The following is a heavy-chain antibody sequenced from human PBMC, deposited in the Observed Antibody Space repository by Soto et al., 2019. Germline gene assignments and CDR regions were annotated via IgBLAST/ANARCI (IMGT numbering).Heavy chain of an antibody. Sequence: ASVKVSCKTCGYTFTSYGISWVRQAPGQGLEWMGWIRTYNGNTNYGQKFQGRVTMTRDTSTSTAHMELRSLTSDDTAVYYCVIDMGEWPWGQGTLVTVSS. CDR1: GYTFTSYG. J-gene: IGHJ5*02. D-gene: IGHD3-16*01. CDR3: VIDMGEWP. CDR2: IRTYNGNT. V-gene: IGHV1-18*04.